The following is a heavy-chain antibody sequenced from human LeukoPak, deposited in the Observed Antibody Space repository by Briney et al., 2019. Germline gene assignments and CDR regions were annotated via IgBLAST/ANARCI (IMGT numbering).Heavy chain of an antibody. J-gene: IGHJ4*02. Sequence: GGSLRLSCATSGFIFSSDSMIWVRQAPGKGLEWVSSISSTGAYIYYADSLKGRFTISRDNAKNSLYLQMNSLRADDTAVYYCARGLAAAGTRGPYWGQGTLVTVSS. CDR2: ISSTGAYI. CDR3: ARGLAAAGTRGPY. D-gene: IGHD6-13*01. CDR1: GFIFSSDS. V-gene: IGHV3-21*01.